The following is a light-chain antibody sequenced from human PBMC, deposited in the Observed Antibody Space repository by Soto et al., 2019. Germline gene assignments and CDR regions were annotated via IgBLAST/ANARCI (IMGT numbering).Light chain of an antibody. CDR1: QTINTW. J-gene: IGKJ2*03. CDR3: QQYNSYQYS. Sequence: DIQMTQSPSTLSASVGDRVTITCRASQTINTWLAWYQQRPWRAPKLLIYKASSLESGVASRFSCSGSGTEFALTISSLQPDDFASYYCQQYNSYQYSFGQGTKLEFK. V-gene: IGKV1-5*03. CDR2: KAS.